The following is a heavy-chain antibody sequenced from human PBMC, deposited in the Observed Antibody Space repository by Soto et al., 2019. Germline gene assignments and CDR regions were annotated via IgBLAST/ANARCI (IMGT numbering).Heavy chain of an antibody. D-gene: IGHD3-22*01. Sequence: ASVKVSCKASGYTFTNYYIHWVRQAPGQGLEWMGMINPSGGTTSYAEKFQGRVTMTRDTSTSTVYMELSSLRSEDTAVYSCARDFPNYYDVSGYIDYWGQGTLVTVSS. CDR2: INPSGGTT. CDR1: GYTFTNYY. CDR3: ARDFPNYYDVSGYIDY. V-gene: IGHV1-46*01. J-gene: IGHJ4*02.